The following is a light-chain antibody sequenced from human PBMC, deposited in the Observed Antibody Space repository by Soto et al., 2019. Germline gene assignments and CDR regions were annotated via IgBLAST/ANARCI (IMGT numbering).Light chain of an antibody. Sequence: QSALTQPASVSGSPGQSITISCTGTSSDVGGYNYVSWYQQHPGKAPKLMIYDVSNRPSGVSNRFSGSKSGNTASLTISGRQAEDEADDYCSTYTSSSTPEVFGAGTKLTVL. J-gene: IGLJ1*01. V-gene: IGLV2-14*01. CDR2: DVS. CDR3: STYTSSSTPEV. CDR1: SSDVGGYNY.